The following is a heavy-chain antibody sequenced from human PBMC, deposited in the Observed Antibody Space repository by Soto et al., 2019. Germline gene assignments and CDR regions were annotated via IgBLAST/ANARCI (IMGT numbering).Heavy chain of an antibody. CDR1: GYTFTSYA. D-gene: IGHD2-15*01. CDR3: ARGPGGPDGPGDY. V-gene: IGHV1-3*01. Sequence: QVQLVQSGGEVKKPGASVKVSCKASGYTFTSYAMHWVRQAPGQRLEWMGWINAGNVNTKYSQKFQGRVTITRDTSASTAYMELSSLRSEDTAVYYCARGPGGPDGPGDYWGQGTLVTVSS. J-gene: IGHJ4*02. CDR2: INAGNVNT.